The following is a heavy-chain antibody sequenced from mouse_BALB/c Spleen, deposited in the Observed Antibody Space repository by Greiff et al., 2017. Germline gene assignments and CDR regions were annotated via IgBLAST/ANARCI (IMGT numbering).Heavy chain of an antibody. J-gene: IGHJ4*01. CDR3: ARDGNYAHYYAMDY. D-gene: IGHD2-1*01. V-gene: IGHV1-66*01. Sequence: VQGVESGPELVKPGASVKISCKASGYSFTSYYIHWVKQRPGQGLEWIGWIFPGSGNTKYNEKFKGKATLTADTSSSTAYMQLSSLTSEDSAVYFCARDGNYAHYYAMDYWGQGTSVTVSS. CDR2: IFPGSGNT. CDR1: GYSFTSYY.